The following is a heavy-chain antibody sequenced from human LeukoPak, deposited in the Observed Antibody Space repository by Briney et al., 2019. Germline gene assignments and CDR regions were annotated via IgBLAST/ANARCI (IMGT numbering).Heavy chain of an antibody. Sequence: SQTLSLTCTVSGGSISSGSYYWSWIRQPAGKGLEWIGRIYTSGSTNYNPSLKSRVTISVDTSKNQFSLKLSPVTAADTAVYYCARDGERGYDFWSGYSDYYYYMDVWGKGTTVTVSS. CDR2: IYTSGST. J-gene: IGHJ6*03. CDR1: GGSISSGSYY. D-gene: IGHD3-3*01. V-gene: IGHV4-61*02. CDR3: ARDGERGYDFWSGYSDYYYYMDV.